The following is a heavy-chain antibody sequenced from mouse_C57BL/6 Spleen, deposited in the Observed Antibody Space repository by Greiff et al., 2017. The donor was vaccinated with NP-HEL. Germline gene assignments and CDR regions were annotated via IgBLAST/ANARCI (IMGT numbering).Heavy chain of an antibody. D-gene: IGHD2-14*01. Sequence: QVQLQQSGPELVKPGASVKISCKASGYAFSSSWMNWVKQRPGKGLEWIGRIYPGDGDTNYNGKFKGKATLTADKSSSTAYMQLSSLTSEDSAVYFCAKVRDPYDLDYWGQGTTLTGSS. CDR1: GYAFSSSW. CDR3: AKVRDPYDLDY. V-gene: IGHV1-82*01. CDR2: IYPGDGDT. J-gene: IGHJ2*01.